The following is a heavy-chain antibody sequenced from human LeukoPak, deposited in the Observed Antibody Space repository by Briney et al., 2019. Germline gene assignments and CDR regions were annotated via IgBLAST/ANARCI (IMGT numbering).Heavy chain of an antibody. V-gene: IGHV4-30-2*01. CDR2: ICHSGST. Sequence: PSQTLSLTCAVSGGSISSGGYSWSWIRQPPGKGLEWIGYICHSGSTYYNPSLKSPATISVDRSKNKFSLKLSSVTAADTAVYCCARGGVTNNLDYWGQRTLVTVSS. CDR1: GGSISSGGYS. CDR3: ARGGVTNNLDY. D-gene: IGHD4-17*01. J-gene: IGHJ4*02.